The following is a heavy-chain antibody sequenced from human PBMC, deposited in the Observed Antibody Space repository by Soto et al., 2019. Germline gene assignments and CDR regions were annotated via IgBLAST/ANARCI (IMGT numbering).Heavy chain of an antibody. J-gene: IGHJ3*01. CDR2: IYPGASDT. V-gene: IGHV5-51*01. CDR1: GYSFSSHW. Sequence: PGESLKISCKGSGYSFSSHWIAWGRRVPGKGLECMGIIYPGASDTRYTTSFQGQVTFSADKSTSTAYLQWSSLKTSDTGIYYCARDVSDDDFDDWGQGTMVTVSS. CDR3: ARDVSDDDFDD. D-gene: IGHD1-26*01.